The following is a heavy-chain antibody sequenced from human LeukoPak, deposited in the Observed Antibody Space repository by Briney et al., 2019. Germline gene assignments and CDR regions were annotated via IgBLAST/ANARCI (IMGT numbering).Heavy chain of an antibody. CDR2: VHNGGDTK. V-gene: IGHV3-30*02. CDR3: ATGTGYYYDR. D-gene: IGHD3-9*01. J-gene: IGHJ4*02. CDR1: GFTFGSYY. Sequence: PWGSLRLSCAASGFTFGSYYMHWVRQAPGKCLEWVAVVHNGGDTKYFGDSVKGRFTISRDNSKNTLYLQMNSLRAEDTAVYYCATGTGYYYDRWGQGTLVTVAS.